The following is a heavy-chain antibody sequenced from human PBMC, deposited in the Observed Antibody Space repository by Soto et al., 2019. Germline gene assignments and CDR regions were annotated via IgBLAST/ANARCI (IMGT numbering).Heavy chain of an antibody. CDR2: IIPISGTA. J-gene: IGHJ6*02. Sequence: QVPLVQSGAEVKKPGSSVKVSCKASGGTFSSYAISWVRQAPGQGLEWMGGIIPISGTANYAQKFQGRVTITADESTSTVSMELSSLRSEDTAVYFCARSQGSSTSLEIYYYYYYGMDVWGQGTTVTVSS. D-gene: IGHD2-2*01. CDR3: ARSQGSSTSLEIYYYYYYGMDV. CDR1: GGTFSSYA. V-gene: IGHV1-69*01.